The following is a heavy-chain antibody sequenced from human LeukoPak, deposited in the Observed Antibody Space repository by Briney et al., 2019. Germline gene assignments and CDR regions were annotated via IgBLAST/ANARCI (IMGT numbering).Heavy chain of an antibody. CDR3: ARGPPPDLDY. Sequence: KPSETLSLTCTVSGDSISSYYWSWIRQPAGKGLEWIGRIHPSGSTNYNPSLKSRVTLSVDTSKNEFSLKLSSVTAADTAVYYWARGPPPDLDYWGRGTLVTVSS. CDR2: IHPSGST. CDR1: GDSISSYY. J-gene: IGHJ4*02. V-gene: IGHV4-4*07.